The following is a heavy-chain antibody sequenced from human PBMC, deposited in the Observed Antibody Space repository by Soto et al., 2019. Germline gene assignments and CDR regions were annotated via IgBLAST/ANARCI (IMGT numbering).Heavy chain of an antibody. J-gene: IGHJ4*02. Sequence: XETLSLTCTVCGGSINTFYWSCVRQPAGKGLEWIGRIFSSGSTSFNPSLESRVAMSVDTSKNHFSLNLSSVTAADMDVYYCAREGSYSAYNFAHGIQLWSFDFWGQGALVTVYS. D-gene: IGHD5-12*01. CDR1: GGSINTFY. CDR3: AREGSYSAYNFAHGIQLWSFDF. V-gene: IGHV4-4*07. CDR2: IFSSGST.